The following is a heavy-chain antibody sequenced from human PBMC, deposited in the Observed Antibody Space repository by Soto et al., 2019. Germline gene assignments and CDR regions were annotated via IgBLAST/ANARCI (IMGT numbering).Heavy chain of an antibody. V-gene: IGHV1-69*10. D-gene: IGHD6-25*01. CDR3: ARVRAAGYFYYGMDV. Sequence: GASVKVSCKVSGGIFNTYATSWVRQAPGQGLEWMGGILPFVRIPNYAQKFQGRVTITADESTRTAYMEVRSLRFEDTAVYYCARVRAAGYFYYGMDVWGQGTTVTVSS. J-gene: IGHJ6*02. CDR2: ILPFVRIP. CDR1: GGIFNTYA.